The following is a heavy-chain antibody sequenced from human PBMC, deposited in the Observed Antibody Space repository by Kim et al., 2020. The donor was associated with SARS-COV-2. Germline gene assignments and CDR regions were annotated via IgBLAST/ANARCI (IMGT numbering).Heavy chain of an antibody. CDR1: GGSFSGYY. V-gene: IGHV4-34*01. CDR3: ARFPRYQLLSNWFDP. D-gene: IGHD2-2*01. J-gene: IGHJ5*02. CDR2: INHSGST. Sequence: SETLSLTCAVYGGSFSGYYWSWIRQPPGKGLEWIGEINHSGSTNYNPSLKSRVTISVDTSKNQFSLKLSSVTAADTAVYYCARFPRYQLLSNWFDPWGQG.